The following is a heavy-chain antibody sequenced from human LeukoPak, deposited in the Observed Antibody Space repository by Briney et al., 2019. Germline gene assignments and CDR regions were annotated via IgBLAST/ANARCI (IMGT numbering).Heavy chain of an antibody. V-gene: IGHV4-4*02. D-gene: IGHD3-3*01. CDR1: GGSISSSNW. CDR2: IYHSGST. CDR3: ARQDARDYDFWSGYYGPGGGMDV. Sequence: SGTLSLTCAVSGGSISSSNWWSWVRQPPGKGPEWIGEIYHSGSTNYNPSLQSRVTISVDTSKNQFSLKLSSVTAADTAVYYCARQDARDYDFWSGYYGPGGGMDVWGQGTTVTVSS. J-gene: IGHJ6*02.